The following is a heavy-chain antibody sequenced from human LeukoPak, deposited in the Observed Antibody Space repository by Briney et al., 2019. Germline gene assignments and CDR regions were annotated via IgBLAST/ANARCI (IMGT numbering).Heavy chain of an antibody. Sequence: PGGSLRLSCAASGFTLSTYWMTWVRQAPGKGLEWVANIKGDGSDKYYVDSVKGRFTISRDNSRDNSKNTLYLQMNSLRAEDTAIYYCAKGLSSGWNLKGSDYWGQGTLVTVSS. V-gene: IGHV3-7*03. CDR3: AKGLSSGWNLKGSDY. J-gene: IGHJ4*02. CDR1: GFTLSTYW. CDR2: IKGDGSDK. D-gene: IGHD6-19*01.